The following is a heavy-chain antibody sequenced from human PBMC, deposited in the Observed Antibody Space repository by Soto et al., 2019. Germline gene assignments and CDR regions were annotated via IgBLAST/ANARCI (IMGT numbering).Heavy chain of an antibody. V-gene: IGHV4-30-2*01. D-gene: IGHD4-4*01. CDR1: GGSISSGGYS. J-gene: IGHJ6*02. Sequence: QLQLQESGSGLVKPSQTLSLTCAVSGGSISSGGYSWSWIRQPPGKGLEWIGYIYHSGSTYYNPALNSRVTISVDRSKNQFSLKLSSVTAADTAVYYCARIAVTTSYYYGMDVWGQGTTVTVSS. CDR3: ARIAVTTSYYYGMDV. CDR2: IYHSGST.